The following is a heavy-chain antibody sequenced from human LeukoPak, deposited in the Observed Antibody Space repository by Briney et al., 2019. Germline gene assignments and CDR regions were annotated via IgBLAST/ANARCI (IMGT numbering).Heavy chain of an antibody. Sequence: SETLSLTCAVYGGSFSGYYWSWIRQPPGKGLECIGEINHSGSTSYNPSLKSRVTISVDTSKNQFSLKLSSVTAADTAVYYCARRDFDWLYHYWGQGTLVTVSS. CDR3: ARRDFDWLYHY. D-gene: IGHD3-9*01. V-gene: IGHV4-34*01. CDR1: GGSFSGYY. CDR2: INHSGST. J-gene: IGHJ4*02.